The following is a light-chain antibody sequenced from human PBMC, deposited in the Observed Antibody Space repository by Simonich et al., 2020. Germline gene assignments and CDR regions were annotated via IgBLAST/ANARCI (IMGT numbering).Light chain of an antibody. CDR3: QSYDSSGWV. CDR1: SGNIASNY. CDR2: EDN. V-gene: IGLV6-57*03. Sequence: NFMLTQPHSVSESPGKTVTISCTRSSGNIASNYVQWYQQRPGRAPTTVYNEDNQRPSGVPDRFSGSIDSSSNSASLTISGLKTEDEADYYCQSYDSSGWVFGGGTKLTVL. J-gene: IGLJ3*02.